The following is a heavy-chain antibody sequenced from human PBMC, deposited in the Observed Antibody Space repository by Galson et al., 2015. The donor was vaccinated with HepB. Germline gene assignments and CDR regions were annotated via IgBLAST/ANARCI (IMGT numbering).Heavy chain of an antibody. J-gene: IGHJ2*01. CDR3: AREPSIAAAGPPGFTPRGSYWYFDL. Sequence: SLRLSCAASGFTFSDYYMSWIRQAPGKGLEWVSYISSSSSYTNYADSVKGRFTISRDNAKNSLYLQMNSLRAEDTAVYYCAREPSIAAAGPPGFTPRGSYWYFDLWGRGTLVTVSS. CDR1: GFTFSDYY. D-gene: IGHD6-13*01. V-gene: IGHV3-11*06. CDR2: ISSSSSYT.